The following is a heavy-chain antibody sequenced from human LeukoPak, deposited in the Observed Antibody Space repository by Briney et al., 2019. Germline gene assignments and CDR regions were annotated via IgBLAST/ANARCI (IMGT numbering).Heavy chain of an antibody. Sequence: PGGSLRLSCAASGFTFYYYDMRWVRQAPGKGLEWVALISYDDSNTFYADSVKGRFTISRDNSKNTLYLQMNSLRAEDTAIYYCAKELGPIVVVTYFDDWGQGTLVTVSS. D-gene: IGHD2-21*02. CDR3: AKELGPIVVVTYFDD. CDR1: GFTFYYYD. V-gene: IGHV3-30*18. J-gene: IGHJ4*02. CDR2: ISYDDSNT.